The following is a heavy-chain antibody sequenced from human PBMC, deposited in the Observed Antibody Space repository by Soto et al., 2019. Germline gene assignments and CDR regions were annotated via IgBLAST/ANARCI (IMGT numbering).Heavy chain of an antibody. CDR1: VYTLIELC. Sequence: GSSVNVSFKVSVYTLIELCMHWVRQAPGKGLEWMGGFDPEDGETIYAEKFKGRVTMTEDTSTDTAYMELIRMRSEDTALYYCATSYYYDSSCPRPLDNWGQGTLVTVSS. J-gene: IGHJ4*02. D-gene: IGHD3-22*01. V-gene: IGHV1-24*01. CDR3: ATSYYYDSSCPRPLDN. CDR2: FDPEDGET.